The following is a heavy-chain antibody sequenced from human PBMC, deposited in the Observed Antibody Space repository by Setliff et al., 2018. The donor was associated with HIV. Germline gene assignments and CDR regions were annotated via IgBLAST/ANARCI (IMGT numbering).Heavy chain of an antibody. J-gene: IGHJ4*02. CDR2: INPSSGGT. CDR1: GYTFTSYG. CDR3: ARVPSRYCSSTTCPFFFDQ. V-gene: IGHV1-2*02. D-gene: IGHD2-2*01. Sequence: ASVKVSCKASGYTFTSYGISWVRQAPGQGLEWMGWINPSSGGTKFAQKFQGRVTMTRDTSINTAYMEMSRLRSDDTAVYYCARVPSRYCSSTTCPFFFDQWGQGTLVTVSS.